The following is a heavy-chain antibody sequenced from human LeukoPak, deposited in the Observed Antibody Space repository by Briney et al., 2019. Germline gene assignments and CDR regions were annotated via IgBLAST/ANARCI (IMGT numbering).Heavy chain of an antibody. CDR3: AKDAQGLVRGGIYFDF. D-gene: IGHD6-19*01. CDR2: ISGSGGST. V-gene: IGHV3-23*01. CDR1: GFTFSSYA. J-gene: IGHJ4*02. Sequence: GGSLRLSCAASGFTFSSYAMSWVRQAPGKGLEWVSAISGSGGSTYYADSVKGRFTISRDNSKNTLYLQMNSLRAEDTAVYYCAKDAQGLVRGGIYFDFWGQGSLVTVSS.